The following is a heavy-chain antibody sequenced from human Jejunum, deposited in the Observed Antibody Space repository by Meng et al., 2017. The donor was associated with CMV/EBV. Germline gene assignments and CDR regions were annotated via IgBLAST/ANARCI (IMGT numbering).Heavy chain of an antibody. CDR3: ARLYYYGSGSDDY. V-gene: IGHV4-39*01. J-gene: IGHJ4*02. Sequence: VSTGSISNSNHYWVWIRQPPGKGLEWIGSIYYSGNTYYNPSLRSRVTISVDTSKNQFSLHLSSVTAADTAVYYCARLYYYGSGSDDYWGQGTLVTVSS. CDR2: IYYSGNT. CDR1: TGSISNSNHY. D-gene: IGHD3-10*01.